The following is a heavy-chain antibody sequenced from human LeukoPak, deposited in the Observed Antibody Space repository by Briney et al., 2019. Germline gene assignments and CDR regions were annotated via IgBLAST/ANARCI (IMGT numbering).Heavy chain of an antibody. CDR2: LVYDGFYK. Sequence: GGSLRLSCAASRFTFSNYGLHWVRQAPGKGLEWVALLVYDGFYKYYADSVKGRFTISRDDSTNTLYLQLTSLSVEDTAVYYCTKDLISMVRGSPMDVWGRGTTVTVS. J-gene: IGHJ6*02. CDR1: RFTFSNYG. D-gene: IGHD3-10*01. V-gene: IGHV3-30*02. CDR3: TKDLISMVRGSPMDV.